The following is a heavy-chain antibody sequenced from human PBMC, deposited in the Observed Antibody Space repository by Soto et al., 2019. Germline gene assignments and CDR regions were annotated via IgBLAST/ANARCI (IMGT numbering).Heavy chain of an antibody. J-gene: IGHJ3*02. D-gene: IGHD2-2*02. V-gene: IGHV5-51*01. CDR1: GYSFTSYW. CDR3: ACDVQPLLYMAHQFDSFDI. Sequence: PGGSLKISCKGSGYSFTSYWTGWVRQMPGKGLEWMGIIYPGDSDTRYSPSFQGQVTISADKSISTAYLQWSSLKASDTAMYYCACDVQPLLYMAHQFDSFDIWGQGTMVTVSS. CDR2: IYPGDSDT.